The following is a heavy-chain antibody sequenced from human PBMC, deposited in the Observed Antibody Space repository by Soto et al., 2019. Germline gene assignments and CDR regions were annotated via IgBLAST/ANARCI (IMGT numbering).Heavy chain of an antibody. CDR3: ARERFGELLYGFDI. CDR2: IYYRGST. V-gene: IGHV4-59*12. CDR1: GGSISSYY. Sequence: SETLSLTCTVSGGSISSYYWSWIRQPPGKGLEWIGYIYYRGSTNYNPSLKSRATTSIDTSRNQFSLKLDSVTAADTAVYYCARERFGELLYGFDIWGQGIVVTVSS. D-gene: IGHD3-10*01. J-gene: IGHJ3*02.